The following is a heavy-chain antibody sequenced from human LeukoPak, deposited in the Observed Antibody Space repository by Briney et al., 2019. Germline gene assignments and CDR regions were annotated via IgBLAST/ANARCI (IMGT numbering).Heavy chain of an antibody. CDR1: GFTFSSYG. J-gene: IGHJ4*02. D-gene: IGHD6-19*01. CDR3: AKDLVSVAGNEY. V-gene: IGHV3-30*02. Sequence: PGRSLRLSSAASGFTFSSYGMHWVRQAPGKGLEWVAFIRYDGSNKYYADSVKGRFTISRDNSKNTLYLQMNSLRAEDRAVYYCAKDLVSVAGNEYWGQGTLVTVSS. CDR2: IRYDGSNK.